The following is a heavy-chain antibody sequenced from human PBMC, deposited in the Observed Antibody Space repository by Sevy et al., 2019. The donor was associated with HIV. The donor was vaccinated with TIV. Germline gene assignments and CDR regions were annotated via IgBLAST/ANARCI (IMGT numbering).Heavy chain of an antibody. V-gene: IGHV3-30-3*01. J-gene: IGHJ4*02. CDR2: ISYDGSNK. Sequence: GGSLRLSCAASGFTFSSYAMHWVRQAPGKGLEWVAVISYDGSNKYYAYSVKGRFTISRDNSKNTLYLQMNSLRAEDTAVYYCARPFTIFGVVIHWYYFDYWGQGTLVTVSS. CDR1: GFTFSSYA. CDR3: ARPFTIFGVVIHWYYFDY. D-gene: IGHD3-3*01.